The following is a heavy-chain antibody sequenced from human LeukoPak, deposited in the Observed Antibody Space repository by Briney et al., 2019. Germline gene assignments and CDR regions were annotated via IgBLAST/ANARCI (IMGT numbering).Heavy chain of an antibody. CDR3: AREDSGYSSADS. D-gene: IGHD6-19*01. CDR1: GFTFSGFT. CDR2: ITRSGSYI. V-gene: IGHV3-21*01. Sequence: PGGSLRLSCVASGFTFSGFTMNWVRRAPGKGLEWGSSITRSGSYIYYGDSVKGRVTISRDNAKNSLYLQMNSLRVEDTAVYYCAREDSGYSSADSWGQGTLVTVSS. J-gene: IGHJ4*02.